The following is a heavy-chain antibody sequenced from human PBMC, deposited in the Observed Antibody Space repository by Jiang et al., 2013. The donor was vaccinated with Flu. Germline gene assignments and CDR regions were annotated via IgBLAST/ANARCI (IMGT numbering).Heavy chain of an antibody. Sequence: ASGYTFTSYAMNWVRQAPGQGLEWMGWINTNTGNPTYAQGFTGRFVFSLDTSVSTAYLQISSLKAEDTAVYYCARDIARYYGSGSYSSSLSDYWGQGTLVTVSS. CDR1: GYTFTSYA. J-gene: IGHJ4*02. V-gene: IGHV7-4-1*02. D-gene: IGHD3-10*01. CDR3: ARDIARYYGSGSYSSSLSDY. CDR2: INTNTGNP.